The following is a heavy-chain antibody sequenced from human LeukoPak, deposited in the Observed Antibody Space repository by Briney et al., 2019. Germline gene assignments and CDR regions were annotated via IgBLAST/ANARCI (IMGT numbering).Heavy chain of an antibody. CDR3: ARQVRSGYYDSSGQGAFDI. Sequence: SGTLSLTCAVSGGSISSSNWWSWVRQPPGKGLESIGEIYHSGSTNYNPSLKSRVTISVDTSKNQFSLKLSSVTAADTAVYYCARQVRSGYYDSSGQGAFDIWGQGTMVTVSS. V-gene: IGHV4-4*02. CDR1: GGSISSSNW. J-gene: IGHJ3*02. D-gene: IGHD3-22*01. CDR2: IYHSGST.